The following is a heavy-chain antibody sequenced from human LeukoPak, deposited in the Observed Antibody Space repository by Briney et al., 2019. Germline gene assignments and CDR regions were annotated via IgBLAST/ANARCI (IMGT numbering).Heavy chain of an antibody. J-gene: IGHJ4*02. D-gene: IGHD3-22*01. CDR3: ARHNSNYYDSSGLFDY. V-gene: IGHV4-34*12. CDR2: IIHAGNT. Sequence: SETLSLTCSVSGGPFTGNYWTWVRQSPGKGLEWIGEIIHAGNTNYNPSLKSRLTLSVDKSRRQFSLKLSSVTAADTAVYYCARHNSNYYDSSGLFDYWGQGTLVTVSS. CDR1: GGPFTGNY.